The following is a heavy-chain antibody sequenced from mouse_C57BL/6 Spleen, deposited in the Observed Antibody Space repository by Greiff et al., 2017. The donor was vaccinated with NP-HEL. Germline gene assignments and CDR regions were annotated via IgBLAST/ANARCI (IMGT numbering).Heavy chain of an antibody. J-gene: IGHJ4*01. D-gene: IGHD1-1*01. CDR3: ARFDATYGYYYAMDY. CDR2: IYPGSGST. CDR1: GYTFTSYW. V-gene: IGHV1-55*01. Sequence: QVQLQQPGAELVKPGASVKMSCKASGYTFTSYWITWVKQRPGQGLEWIGDIYPGSGSTNYNEKFKSKATLTVDTSSSTAYMQLSSLTSEDSAVYDGARFDATYGYYYAMDYWGQGTSVTVAS.